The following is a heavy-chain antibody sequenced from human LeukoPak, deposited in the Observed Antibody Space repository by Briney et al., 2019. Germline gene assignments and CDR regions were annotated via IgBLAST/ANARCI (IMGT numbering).Heavy chain of an antibody. D-gene: IGHD2-15*01. V-gene: IGHV3-30*18. CDR1: GFTFNNYG. J-gene: IGHJ1*01. CDR3: VKGCLGGGNCFFFQH. CDR2: ISNDGNTK. Sequence: GGSLRLSCAASGFTFNNYGMHWVRQAPGKGLEWVADISNDGNTKYYADSVGGRFTISRDNSRNTLNLQMNSLRPGDTAVYYCVKGCLGGGNCFFFQHWGQGTLVTVSS.